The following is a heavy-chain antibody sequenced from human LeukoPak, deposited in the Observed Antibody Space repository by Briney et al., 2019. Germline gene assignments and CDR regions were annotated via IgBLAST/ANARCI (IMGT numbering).Heavy chain of an antibody. CDR2: IYTSGST. CDR1: GGSISSYY. V-gene: IGHV4-4*09. CDR3: ARATHYYYYMDV. J-gene: IGHJ6*03. D-gene: IGHD5-12*01. Sequence: SETLSLTCTVSGGSISSYYWSWIRQPPGEGLEWIGYIYTSGSTNYNPSLKSRVTISVDTSKNQFSLKLSSVTAADAAVYYCARATHYYYYMDVWGKGTTVTVSS.